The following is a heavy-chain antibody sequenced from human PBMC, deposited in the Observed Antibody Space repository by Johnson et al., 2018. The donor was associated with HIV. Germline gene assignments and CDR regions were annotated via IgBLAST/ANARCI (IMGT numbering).Heavy chain of an antibody. V-gene: IGHV3-30*02. CDR3: ARVGQKLVPVPRGAFDI. Sequence: QVQLVESGGGVVQPGGSLRLSCAASGFTFSSYGMHWVRQTPGKGLEWVAFTRFDGSNKYYADSVKGRFTISRDNSNNTLYLQMTNLRADDTAVFYCARVGQKLVPVPRGAFDIWGQGTMVTVSS. CDR2: TRFDGSNK. J-gene: IGHJ3*02. CDR1: GFTFSSYG. D-gene: IGHD6-6*01.